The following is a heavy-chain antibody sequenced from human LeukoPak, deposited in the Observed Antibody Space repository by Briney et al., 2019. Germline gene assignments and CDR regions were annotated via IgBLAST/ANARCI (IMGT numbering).Heavy chain of an antibody. J-gene: IGHJ4*02. CDR2: ISGSGGST. CDR1: GFTFSSYA. Sequence: GRSLRLSCAASGFTFSSYAMSWVRQAPGKGLEWVSAISGSGGSTYYADSVKGRFTISRDNSKNTLYLQMNSLRAEDTAVYYCAGRPLVVPAAIVEAYGFDYWGQGTLVTVSS. CDR3: AGRPLVVPAAIVEAYGFDY. D-gene: IGHD2-2*02. V-gene: IGHV3-23*01.